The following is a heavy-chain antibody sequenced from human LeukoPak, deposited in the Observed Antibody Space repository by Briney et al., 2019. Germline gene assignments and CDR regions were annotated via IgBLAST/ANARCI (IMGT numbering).Heavy chain of an antibody. CDR2: IYPGDSDT. J-gene: IGHJ4*02. CDR1: GYSFTSYW. Sequence: GESLKISFKGSGYSFTSYWIGWVRQMPGKGLEWMGTIYPGDSDTRYSPSFQGQVTISADKSISTIYLQWSSLKASDTAMYYCARTYYYGSGGQYYFDYWGQGTLVTVSS. CDR3: ARTYYYGSGGQYYFDY. V-gene: IGHV5-51*01. D-gene: IGHD3-10*01.